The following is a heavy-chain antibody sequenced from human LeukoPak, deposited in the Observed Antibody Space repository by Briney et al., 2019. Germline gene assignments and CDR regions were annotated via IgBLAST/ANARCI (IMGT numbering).Heavy chain of an antibody. D-gene: IGHD5-12*01. CDR3: ATPGYSGYD. J-gene: IGHJ4*02. V-gene: IGHV3-74*01. CDR2: LISDGSSA. Sequence: PGGSLRLSCAVSGFTFRDYWMHWVRQAPGKGLVWVSRLISDGSSASYADSVKGRFTISRDNSKNTLYLQMNSLRAEDTAVYYCATPGYSGYDWGQGTLVTVSS. CDR1: GFTFRDYW.